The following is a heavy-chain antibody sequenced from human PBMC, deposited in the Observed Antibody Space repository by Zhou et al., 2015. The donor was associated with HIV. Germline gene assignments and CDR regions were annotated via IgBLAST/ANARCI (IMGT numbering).Heavy chain of an antibody. J-gene: IGHJ6*02. CDR3: ASATGGKQQLVLKRDFYYYYGMDV. Sequence: QVQLVQSGAEVKKPGSSVKVSCKASGGTFSSYAISWVRQAPGQGLEWMGGIIPIFGTANYAQKFQGRVTITADESTSTAYMELSSLRSEDTAVYYCASATGGKQQLVLKRDFYYYYGMDVWGQGTTVTVSS. V-gene: IGHV1-69*12. CDR1: GGTFSSYA. CDR2: IIPIFGTA. D-gene: IGHD6-13*01.